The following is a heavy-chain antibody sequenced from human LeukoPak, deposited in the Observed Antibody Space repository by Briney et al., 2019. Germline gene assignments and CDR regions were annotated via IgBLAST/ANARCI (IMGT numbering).Heavy chain of an antibody. CDR2: INPNSGGT. D-gene: IGHD2-2*01. Sequence: GASVKVSCKASGYTFNGYYMHWVRQAPGQGLEWMGWINPNSGGTNYAQKFQGRVTMTRDTSISTAYMELSRLRSDDTAVYYCARADLPIVAVPAAPFYWGQGTLVTVSS. V-gene: IGHV1-2*02. CDR1: GYTFNGYY. CDR3: ARADLPIVAVPAAPFY. J-gene: IGHJ4*02.